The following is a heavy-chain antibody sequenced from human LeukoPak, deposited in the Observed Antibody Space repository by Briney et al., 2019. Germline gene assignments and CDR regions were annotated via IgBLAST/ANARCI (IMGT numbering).Heavy chain of an antibody. CDR3: ATNPTGDDAFDI. D-gene: IGHD1-14*01. CDR2: INPNSGGT. Sequence: ASVKVSCKASGYTFTGYYMHWVRQAPGQGLEWMGWINPNSGGTNYAQKFQGRVTMTRDTSISTAYMELSRLRSDDTAVYYCATNPTGDDAFDIWGQGTMVTVSS. V-gene: IGHV1-2*02. CDR1: GYTFTGYY. J-gene: IGHJ3*02.